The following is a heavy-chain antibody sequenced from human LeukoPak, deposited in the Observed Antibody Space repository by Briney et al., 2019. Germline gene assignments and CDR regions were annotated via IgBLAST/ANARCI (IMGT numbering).Heavy chain of an antibody. Sequence: ASVKISCKASGYPFTSHYVHWVRQAPGQGLEWMGKIHPSGGNARNTQNFQGRVTMTRDMSTSTVYLELSSLRSEDTAVYYCARDCSSTTCQGPVLDFWGQGTLVTVSS. D-gene: IGHD2/OR15-2a*01. CDR2: IHPSGGNA. CDR1: GYPFTSHY. J-gene: IGHJ4*02. V-gene: IGHV1-46*01. CDR3: ARDCSSTTCQGPVLDF.